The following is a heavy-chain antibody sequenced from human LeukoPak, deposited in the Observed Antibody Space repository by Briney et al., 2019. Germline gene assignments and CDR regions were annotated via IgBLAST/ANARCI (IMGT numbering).Heavy chain of an antibody. CDR2: ISYDGSNK. V-gene: IGHV3-30*03. CDR3: ARAGPSWFYFDY. J-gene: IGHJ4*02. D-gene: IGHD3-10*01. CDR1: GFTFSSYG. Sequence: GGSLRLSCAASGFTFSSYGMHWVRQAPGKGLEWVAVISYDGSNKYYADSVKGRFTISRDNSKNTLYLQMNSLRAEDTAVYYCARAGPSWFYFDYWGQGTLVTVSS.